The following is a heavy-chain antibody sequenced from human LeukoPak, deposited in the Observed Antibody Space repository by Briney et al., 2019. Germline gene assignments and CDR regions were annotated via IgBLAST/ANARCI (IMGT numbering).Heavy chain of an antibody. Sequence: SQTLSLTCTVSGGSISSGGYYWSWIRQHPGKGLEWIGYIYYSGSTYYNPSLKSRVTISVDTSKNQFSLKLSSVTAADTAVYYCARGRPNYDSSGSDYWGQGTLVTVSS. J-gene: IGHJ4*02. CDR2: IYYSGST. CDR3: ARGRPNYDSSGSDY. V-gene: IGHV4-31*03. CDR1: GGSISSGGYY. D-gene: IGHD3-22*01.